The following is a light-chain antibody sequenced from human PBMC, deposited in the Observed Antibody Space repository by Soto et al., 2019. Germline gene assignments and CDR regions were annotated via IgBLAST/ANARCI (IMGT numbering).Light chain of an antibody. J-gene: IGKJ5*01. CDR1: QTIRKY. V-gene: IGKV1-39*01. Sequence: IQMTQSPSSLSASLGDSVTITCRASQTIRKYLNWYRQKAGKAPELLIHSASTLQTGVPSRFSGSGSGTDFALTITSLQPEDFATYYCQQSYTTPVTFGQGTRLEIK. CDR3: QQSYTTPVT. CDR2: SAS.